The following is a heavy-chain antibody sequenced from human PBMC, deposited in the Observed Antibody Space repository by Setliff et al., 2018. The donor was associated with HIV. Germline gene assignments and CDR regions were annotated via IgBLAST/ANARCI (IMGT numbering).Heavy chain of an antibody. V-gene: IGHV4-39*07. D-gene: IGHD3-22*01. J-gene: IGHJ4*02. CDR3: ALGSSGYPFDH. CDR2: IYYSGRT. CDR1: GGSISSSSYY. Sequence: SETLSLTCTVSGGSISSSSYYWGWTRQSPGKGLEWIGNIYYSGRTDYNPSLKSRVTISVDTSKEQFSLKLSSVTAADTAMYYCALGSSGYPFDHWGQGTLVTVSS.